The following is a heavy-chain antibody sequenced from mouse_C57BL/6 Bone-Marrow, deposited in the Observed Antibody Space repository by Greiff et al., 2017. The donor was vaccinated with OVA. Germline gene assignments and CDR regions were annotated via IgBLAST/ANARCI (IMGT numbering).Heavy chain of an antibody. V-gene: IGHV6-3*01. CDR1: GFTFSNYW. CDR2: IRLKSDNYAT. J-gene: IGHJ2*01. Sequence: EVMLVESGGGLVQPGGSMKLSCVASGFTFSNYWMNWVRQSPEKGLEWVAQIRLKSDNYATHYAESVKGRFTISRDDSKSSVYLQMNNLRAEDTGIYYCTGPSYYGSSDFDYWGQGTTLTVSS. D-gene: IGHD1-1*01. CDR3: TGPSYYGSSDFDY.